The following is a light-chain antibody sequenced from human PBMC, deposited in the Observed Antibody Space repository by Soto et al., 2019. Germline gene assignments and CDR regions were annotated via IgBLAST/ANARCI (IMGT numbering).Light chain of an antibody. CDR1: SSNIGNNY. CDR2: DNN. J-gene: IGLJ2*01. CDR3: GTWDSSLSAVV. Sequence: QSVLTQPPSVSAAPGQKVTISCSGSSSNIGNNYVSWYQQLPGTAPKLLIYDNNKRPSGIPDRFSGSKSGTSATLGITGLQTGDEAEDYCGTWDSSLSAVVFGGGTKVTVL. V-gene: IGLV1-51*01.